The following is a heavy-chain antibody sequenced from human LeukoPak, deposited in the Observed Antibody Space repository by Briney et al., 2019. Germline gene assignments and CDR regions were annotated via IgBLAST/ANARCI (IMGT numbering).Heavy chain of an antibody. J-gene: IGHJ5*02. D-gene: IGHD1-14*01. CDR3: VKEGLRDKPWPEGYNWFDP. Sequence: GGSLRLSCSASGFTFSSYAMHWVRQAPGKGLEYISAISSNGGSTYYADSVKGRFTISRDNSKNTLYLQMSSLRAEDTAVYYCVKEGLRDKPWPEGYNWFDPWGQGTLVTVSS. V-gene: IGHV3-64D*06. CDR1: GFTFSSYA. CDR2: ISSNGGST.